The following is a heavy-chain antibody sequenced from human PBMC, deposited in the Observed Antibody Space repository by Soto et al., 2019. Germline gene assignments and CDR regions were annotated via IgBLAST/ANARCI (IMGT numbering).Heavy chain of an antibody. D-gene: IGHD6-13*01. CDR1: GFTFSGSA. Sequence: PGGSLRLSCAASGFTFSGSAMHWVRQASGKWLEWVGRIRSKAKSYATAYAASVKGRFTISRDDSKNTAYLQMNSLKTEDTAVYYCTSWGERKGIAAAGNDYWGQGTLVTVSS. J-gene: IGHJ4*02. CDR3: TSWGERKGIAAAGNDY. CDR2: IRSKAKSYAT. V-gene: IGHV3-73*01.